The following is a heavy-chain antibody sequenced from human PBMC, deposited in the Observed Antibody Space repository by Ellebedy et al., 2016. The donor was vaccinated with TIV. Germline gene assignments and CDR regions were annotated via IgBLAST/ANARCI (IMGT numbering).Heavy chain of an antibody. Sequence: PGGSLRLSCSASGFTFIDFAMGWVRVRQAAGKGLEWVSSISGSGASTYYADSVKGRFTISRDNSKNTLFFQMSSLRADDTAVYYCVKDSRQYGSGKDGFDYWGQGTLVTVSS. CDR2: ISGSGAST. D-gene: IGHD3-10*01. J-gene: IGHJ4*02. CDR1: GFTFIDFA. CDR3: VKDSRQYGSGKDGFDY. V-gene: IGHV3-64D*06.